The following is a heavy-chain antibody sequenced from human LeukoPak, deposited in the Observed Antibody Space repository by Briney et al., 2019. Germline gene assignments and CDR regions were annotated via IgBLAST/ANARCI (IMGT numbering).Heavy chain of an antibody. CDR1: GYTFTTYG. J-gene: IGHJ2*01. V-gene: IGHV1-18*01. Sequence: GASVKVSCKASGYTFTTYGISWVRQAPGQGLEWMGWIRGHNGNTEYAQKFQGRVTMTTDTSTSTAYMELRSLRSDDTAVYYCARDPHLAAAGDGCWYFDLWGRGTLVTVSS. D-gene: IGHD6-13*01. CDR2: IRGHNGNT. CDR3: ARDPHLAAAGDGCWYFDL.